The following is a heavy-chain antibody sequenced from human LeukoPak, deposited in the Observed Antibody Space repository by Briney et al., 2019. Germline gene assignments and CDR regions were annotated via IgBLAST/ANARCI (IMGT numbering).Heavy chain of an antibody. J-gene: IGHJ4*02. V-gene: IGHV3-23*01. Sequence: GGSLRLSCAASGFTFSSYAMSWVRQAPGKGLEWVSAISGSGGSTYYADSVKGRFTISRDNSKNTLYLQMNSLRAEDTAVYYCATPSIDILTGLSDYWGQGTLVTVSS. D-gene: IGHD3-9*01. CDR1: GFTFSSYA. CDR3: ATPSIDILTGLSDY. CDR2: ISGSGGST.